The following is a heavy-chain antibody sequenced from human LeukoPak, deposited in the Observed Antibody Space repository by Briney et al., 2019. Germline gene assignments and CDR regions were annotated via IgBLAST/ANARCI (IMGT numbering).Heavy chain of an antibody. CDR1: GGSFSGYY. V-gene: IGHV4-34*01. J-gene: IGHJ1*01. CDR3: ARVRYYNILTGYYKPEYFKH. D-gene: IGHD3-9*01. Sequence: SETLSLTCAVYGGSFSGYYWSWIRQPPGKGLEWIGEINHSGSTTYNPSLKSRVTISVDTSKNNFSLKLSTVTAAATSGYSCARVRYYNILTGYYKPEYFKHWGQGTLVTVSS. CDR2: INHSGST.